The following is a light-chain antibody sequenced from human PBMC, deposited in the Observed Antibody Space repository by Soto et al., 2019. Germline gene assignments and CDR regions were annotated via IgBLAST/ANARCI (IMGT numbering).Light chain of an antibody. CDR3: SSYAGRYTYV. Sequence: QSVLTQPPSASGSPGQSVTISCTGTSSDVGGYNYVSWYQQHPGKAPKLMIYEVSKRPSGVPDRFSGSKSGNTASLTVSGLQAEDEADYYCSSYAGRYTYVFGTGTKLTVL. CDR1: SSDVGGYNY. V-gene: IGLV2-8*01. J-gene: IGLJ1*01. CDR2: EVS.